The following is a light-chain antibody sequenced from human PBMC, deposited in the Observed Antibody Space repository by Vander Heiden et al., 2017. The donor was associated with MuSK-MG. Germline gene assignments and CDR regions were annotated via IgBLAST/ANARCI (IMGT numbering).Light chain of an antibody. CDR1: QSISSY. V-gene: IGKV1-39*01. J-gene: IGKJ2*01. CDR2: TTS. Sequence: DIQITQSPSSLSASVGDRVTITCRASQSISSYLDWYQQKPGKAPKLLIYTTSTLQSGVPSRFSGSGSGTDFTLTISSLQPEDCATYYCQQSNSTPYTFGQGTKLEIK. CDR3: QQSNSTPYT.